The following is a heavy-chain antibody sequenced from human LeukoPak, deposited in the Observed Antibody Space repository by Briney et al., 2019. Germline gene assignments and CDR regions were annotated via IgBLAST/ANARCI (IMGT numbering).Heavy chain of an antibody. D-gene: IGHD2-2*01. J-gene: IGHJ5*02. CDR2: ISSSSSYI. Sequence: GGSLRLSCAASGFTFSSYSMNWVRQTAGKGLEWVSSISSSSSYIYYADSVRGRFTISRDNAKNSLYLQMNSLRAEDTAVYYCARSPGTSFFDPWGQGTLVTVSS. V-gene: IGHV3-21*01. CDR1: GFTFSSYS. CDR3: ARSPGTSFFDP.